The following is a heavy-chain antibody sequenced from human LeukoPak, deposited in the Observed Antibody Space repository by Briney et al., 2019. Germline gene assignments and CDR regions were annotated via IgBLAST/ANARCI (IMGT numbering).Heavy chain of an antibody. D-gene: IGHD1-20*01. Sequence: GASVKVSCKVTGYTLTELSMHWVRQAPGKGLEWMGGFDPEDGETIYAQKFQGRVTMTEDTSTGTAYMELSSLRSEDTAVYYCATNPNNWNYYYYMDVWGKGTTVTVSS. CDR2: FDPEDGET. CDR3: ATNPNNWNYYYYMDV. J-gene: IGHJ6*03. V-gene: IGHV1-24*01. CDR1: GYTLTELS.